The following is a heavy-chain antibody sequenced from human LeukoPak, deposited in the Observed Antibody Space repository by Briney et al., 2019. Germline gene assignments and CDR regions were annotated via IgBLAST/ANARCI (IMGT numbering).Heavy chain of an antibody. V-gene: IGHV4-4*07. D-gene: IGHD6-6*01. Sequence: KPSETLSLTCTVSGGSISSYYWSWIRQPAGKGLEWIGRIYTSGSTNYNPSLKSRVTMSVDTSKNQFSLKLSSVTAADTAVHYCARVAYSSSQGGCSFDYWGQGTLVTVSS. J-gene: IGHJ4*02. CDR2: IYTSGST. CDR3: ARVAYSSSQGGCSFDY. CDR1: GGSISSYY.